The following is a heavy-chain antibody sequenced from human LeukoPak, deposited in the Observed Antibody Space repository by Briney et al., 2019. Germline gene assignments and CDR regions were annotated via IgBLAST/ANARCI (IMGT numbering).Heavy chain of an antibody. D-gene: IGHD2-2*01. J-gene: IGHJ5*02. CDR3: ARRRIVVVTAAIRRPYNWFDP. V-gene: IGHV4-34*01. Sequence: SETLSLTCAVYGGSFSGYYWSWIRQPPRKGLEWIGEINHSGSTNYNPSLKSRITISVDTSNDQCSLKRSAVNAADTPVYYCARRRIVVVTAAIRRPYNWFDPWGQGTLVTVSS. CDR1: GGSFSGYY. CDR2: INHSGST.